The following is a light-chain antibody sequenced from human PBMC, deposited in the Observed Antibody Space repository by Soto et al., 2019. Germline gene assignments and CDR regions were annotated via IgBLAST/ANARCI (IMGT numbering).Light chain of an antibody. CDR3: SSYTSTYTYV. CDR1: SSDVGGYNY. V-gene: IGLV2-14*01. Sequence: QPVLTQPASVSGSPGQSITISCTGTSSDVGGYNYVSWYQQHPGKAPKLMIYDVSNRPSGVSDRFSGSKSGNTASLTISGLQAEDEADFYCSSYTSTYTYVFGTGTKGTVL. J-gene: IGLJ1*01. CDR2: DVS.